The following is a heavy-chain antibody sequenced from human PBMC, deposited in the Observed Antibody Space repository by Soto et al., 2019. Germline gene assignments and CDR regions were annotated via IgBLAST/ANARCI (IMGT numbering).Heavy chain of an antibody. CDR2: INAGNGNT. J-gene: IGHJ4*02. CDR1: GYTFTSYA. D-gene: IGHD3-10*01. V-gene: IGHV1-3*01. CDR3: ARSGVKMVRGVIVYFDY. Sequence: ASVKVSCKASGYTFTSYAMHWVRQAPGQRLEWMGWINAGNGNTKYSQKFQGRVTITRDTSASTAYMELSSLRSEDTAVYYCARSGVKMVRGVIVYFDYWGQGTLVTVSS.